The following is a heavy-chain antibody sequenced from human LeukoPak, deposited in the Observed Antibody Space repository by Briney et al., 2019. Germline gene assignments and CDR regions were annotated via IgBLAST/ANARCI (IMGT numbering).Heavy chain of an antibody. V-gene: IGHV4-39*07. D-gene: IGHD4-17*01. CDR1: GGSISSSDYY. Sequence: SETLSLTCTVSGGSISSSDYYWSWIRQPPGKGLEWIGEINHSGSTNYNPSLKSRVTISVDTSKNQFSLKLSSVTAADTAVYYCARDYGDHEDYWGQGTLVTVSS. CDR3: ARDYGDHEDY. J-gene: IGHJ4*02. CDR2: INHSGST.